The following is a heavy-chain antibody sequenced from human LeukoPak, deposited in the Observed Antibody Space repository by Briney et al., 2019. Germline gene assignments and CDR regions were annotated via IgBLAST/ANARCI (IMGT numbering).Heavy chain of an antibody. J-gene: IGHJ4*02. D-gene: IGHD5-24*01. CDR1: GFTFSNYA. V-gene: IGHV3-21*01. Sequence: GGSLRLSCAASGFTFSNYAMSWVRQAPGKGLEWVSAITSSSTYIYYADSMKGRFTISRDNAENSLYLQMHSLRAEDTAVYFCARGEEKATISGLDSWGQGTLVTVSS. CDR2: ITSSSTYI. CDR3: ARGEEKATISGLDS.